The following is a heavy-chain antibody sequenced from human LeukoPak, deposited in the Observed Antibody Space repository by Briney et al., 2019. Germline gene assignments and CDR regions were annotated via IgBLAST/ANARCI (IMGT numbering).Heavy chain of an antibody. V-gene: IGHV4-38-2*02. CDR2: MYHSGST. J-gene: IGHJ6*03. CDR3: ARPYSYDSGGYYYMAV. D-gene: IGHD3-22*01. Sequence: SETLSLTCTVSGYSISSGYYWGWIRQPPGKGLEWIGSMYHSGSTYYNPSLKSRVTISVDTSKNQFSLKLSSVTAADTAVYYCARPYSYDSGGYYYMAVWGKGTTVTASS. CDR1: GYSISSGYY.